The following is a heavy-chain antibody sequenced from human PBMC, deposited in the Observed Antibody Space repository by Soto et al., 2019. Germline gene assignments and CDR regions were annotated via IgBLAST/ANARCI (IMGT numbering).Heavy chain of an antibody. CDR2: IYRTGST. CDR3: ASRDPGTSVDY. V-gene: IGHV4-4*02. D-gene: IGHD1-7*01. J-gene: IGHJ4*02. CDR1: GGSFTSNNW. Sequence: SETLSLTCAVSGGSFTSNNWWTWVRQPPGQGLEWIGEIYRTGSTNYNPSLKSRVTISLDKSENQFSLKVTSLTAADTVVYYCASRDPGTSVDYWGQGTLVTVSS.